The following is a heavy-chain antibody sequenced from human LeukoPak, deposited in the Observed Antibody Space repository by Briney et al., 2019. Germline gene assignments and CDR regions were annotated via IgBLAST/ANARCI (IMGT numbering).Heavy chain of an antibody. CDR1: GGSISCGGYY. D-gene: IGHD2-15*01. CDR3: ARDKLGYCSGGSCSNWFDP. Sequence: PSQTLSLTCTVSGGSISCGGYYWSWIRQHPGKGLEWIGYIYYSGSTYYNPSLKSRVTISVDTSKNQFSLKLSSVTAADTAVYYCARDKLGYCSGGSCSNWFDPWGQGTLVTVSS. CDR2: IYYSGST. J-gene: IGHJ5*02. V-gene: IGHV4-31*03.